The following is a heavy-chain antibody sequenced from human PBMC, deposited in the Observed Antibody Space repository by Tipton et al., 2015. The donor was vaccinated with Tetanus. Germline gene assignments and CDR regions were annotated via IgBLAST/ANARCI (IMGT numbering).Heavy chain of an antibody. Sequence: SLRFSCAASGFTFDDYAMHWVRQAPGKGLEWVSGISWNSGSIGYADSVKGRFTISRDNAKNFLYLQMNSLRAEDTALYYCAKGNQRVAAGTQYFDYWGQGTLVTVSS. D-gene: IGHD6-13*01. CDR1: GFTFDDYA. J-gene: IGHJ4*02. CDR2: ISWNSGSI. V-gene: IGHV3-9*01. CDR3: AKGNQRVAAGTQYFDY.